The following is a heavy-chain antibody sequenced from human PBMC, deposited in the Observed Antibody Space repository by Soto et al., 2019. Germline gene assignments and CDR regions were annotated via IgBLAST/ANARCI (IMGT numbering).Heavy chain of an antibody. CDR2: INPNNGAT. Sequence: GASVKVSCKASGYTFTDNYIHWMRQAPGQGLEWMGWINPNNGATNYVHTFQGRVTMTRDTSINTAYMELRSLRSDDTAMYYCAREFEVKTVLNSGSLSIDAWGQGTPVPVSS. CDR1: GYTFTDNY. V-gene: IGHV1-2*02. J-gene: IGHJ4*02. CDR3: AREFEVKTVLNSGSLSIDA. D-gene: IGHD1-26*01.